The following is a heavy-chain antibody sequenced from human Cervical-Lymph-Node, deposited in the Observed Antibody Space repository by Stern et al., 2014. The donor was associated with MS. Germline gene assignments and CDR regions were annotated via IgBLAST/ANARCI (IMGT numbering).Heavy chain of an antibody. CDR1: GYTFSTYA. V-gene: IGHV7-4-1*02. CDR3: ARSFDFWSALYHYQYYGMDV. D-gene: IGHD3-3*01. Sequence: QVQLVQSGSELKKPGASVKVSCKASGYTFSTYAMNWGGQAPGQGLEWMGWTNTNTGNPTYAQGFTGRFVFSLDTSVSTTYLQINSLKAEDTAVYYCARSFDFWSALYHYQYYGMDVWGLGTTVTVSS. CDR2: TNTNTGNP. J-gene: IGHJ6*02.